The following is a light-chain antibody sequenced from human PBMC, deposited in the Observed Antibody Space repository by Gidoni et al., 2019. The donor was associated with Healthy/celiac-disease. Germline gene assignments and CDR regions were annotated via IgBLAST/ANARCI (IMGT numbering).Light chain of an antibody. V-gene: IGKV2-28*01. CDR3: MQALQTRVT. CDR1: QSPLHSNGYNY. CDR2: LGS. Sequence: DIVMTQSPLSLPVTPGEPASISCRSSQSPLHSNGYNYLDWYLQKPGQSPQLLIYLGSSRASGVPDRFSGSGSGTDFTLKISRVEAEDVGVYYCMQALQTRVTFGQGTRLEIK. J-gene: IGKJ5*01.